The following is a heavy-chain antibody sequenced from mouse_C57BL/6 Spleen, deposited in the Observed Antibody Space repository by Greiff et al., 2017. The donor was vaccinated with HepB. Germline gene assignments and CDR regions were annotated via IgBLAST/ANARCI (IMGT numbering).Heavy chain of an antibody. CDR2: INPSSGYT. V-gene: IGHV1-7*01. Sequence: QVQLQQSGAELAKPGASVKLSCKASGYTFTSYWMHWVKQRPGQGLEWIGYINPSSGYTKYNQKFKDKATLTADKSSITAYMQLSSLPYEDSAVYYCARSDYYGSRDWYFDVWGTGTTVTVSS. CDR1: GYTFTSYW. J-gene: IGHJ1*03. CDR3: ARSDYYGSRDWYFDV. D-gene: IGHD1-1*01.